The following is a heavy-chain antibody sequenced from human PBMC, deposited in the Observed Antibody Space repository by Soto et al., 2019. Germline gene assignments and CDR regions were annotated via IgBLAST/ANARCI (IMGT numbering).Heavy chain of an antibody. Sequence: QVQLVESGGGVVQPGRSLRLSCVASGFTFRSYAIHWVRQAPGKGLEWVAIISYDGRNKYYADSVKGRFTISRDNFKNTLYLEMNSLIPEDTAVYYCARGYGGNSGGFDIWGQGTMVTVSS. CDR1: GFTFRSYA. CDR3: ARGYGGNSGGFDI. V-gene: IGHV3-30-3*01. D-gene: IGHD4-17*01. J-gene: IGHJ3*02. CDR2: ISYDGRNK.